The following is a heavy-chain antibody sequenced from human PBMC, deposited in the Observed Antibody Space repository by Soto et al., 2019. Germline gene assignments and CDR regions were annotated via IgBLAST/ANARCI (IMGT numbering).Heavy chain of an antibody. D-gene: IGHD6-13*01. V-gene: IGHV1-18*01. CDR1: GYTFTSYG. CDR2: ISAYNGNT. Sequence: ASVKVSCKASGYTFTSYGISWVRQAPGQGLEWMGWISAYNGNTNYAQKLQGRVTVTTDTSTSTAYMELRSLRSDDTAVYYCAIVAAGIGEFFTWGQGTLVTVSS. J-gene: IGHJ5*02. CDR3: AIVAAGIGEFFT.